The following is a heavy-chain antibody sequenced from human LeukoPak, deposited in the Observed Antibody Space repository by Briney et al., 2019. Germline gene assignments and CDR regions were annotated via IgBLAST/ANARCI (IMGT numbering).Heavy chain of an antibody. CDR1: GYTFTGYY. CDR3: ARGLYSYGDYYYYMDV. Sequence: ASVKLSSKASGYTFTGYYMHWVRQAPGQGLEWMGWINPNSGGTNYAQKFQGRVTMTRDTSISTAYMELSRLRSDDTAVYYCARGLYSYGDYYYYMDVWGRGTTVAVSS. V-gene: IGHV1-2*02. D-gene: IGHD5-18*01. CDR2: INPNSGGT. J-gene: IGHJ6*03.